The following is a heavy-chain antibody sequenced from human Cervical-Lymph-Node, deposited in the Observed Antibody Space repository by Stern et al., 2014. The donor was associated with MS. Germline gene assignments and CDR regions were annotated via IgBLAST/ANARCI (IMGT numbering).Heavy chain of an antibody. V-gene: IGHV3-21*01. D-gene: IGHD4-17*01. CDR1: GFTFSHYS. CDR2: ISNNSTHT. CDR3: ARARVGDYARSPHLDS. Sequence: VQLGQSGGGLVKPGESLRLSCDASGFTFSHYSINWVRQAPGKGLEWISLISNNSTHTYYADSVEGRFTISRDSAKDSVSLHMVSLRAEDTAVYYCARARVGDYARSPHLDSWGQGTLVTVSS. J-gene: IGHJ4*02.